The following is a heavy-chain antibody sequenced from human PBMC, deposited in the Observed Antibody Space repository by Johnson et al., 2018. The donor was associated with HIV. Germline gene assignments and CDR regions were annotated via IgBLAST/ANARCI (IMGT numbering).Heavy chain of an antibody. CDR1: GFNFSNYA. Sequence: VQLVESGGGLVQPGGSLRLSCAASGFNFSNYAMTWVRQAPGKGLEWVSAIGTAGDTYYPGSVKGRFTISRDNAKKSLYLQMNSLRADDTALYYCVRDTEREAFDIWGQGTMVTVSS. D-gene: IGHD2-8*02. V-gene: IGHV3-13*01. CDR2: IGTAGDT. J-gene: IGHJ3*02. CDR3: VRDTEREAFDI.